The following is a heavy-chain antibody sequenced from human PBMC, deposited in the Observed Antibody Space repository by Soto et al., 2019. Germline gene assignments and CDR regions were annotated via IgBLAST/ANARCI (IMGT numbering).Heavy chain of an antibody. CDR3: ARVHTYYYYSGSFDY. D-gene: IGHD2-15*01. CDR1: GYTFTGYY. Sequence: ASVKVSCKASGYTFTGYYLHWLRQAPGQGLEWMGWINPNNGDTNYAQNFQGRVTMTRDTSISTAYMELSGLRSDDTAVYYCARVHTYYYYSGSFDYWRQGTLVTVSS. V-gene: IGHV1-2*02. J-gene: IGHJ4*02. CDR2: INPNNGDT.